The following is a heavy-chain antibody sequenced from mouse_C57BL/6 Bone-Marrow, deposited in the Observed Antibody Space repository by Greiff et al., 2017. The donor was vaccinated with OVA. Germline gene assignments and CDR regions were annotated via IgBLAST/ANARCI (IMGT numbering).Heavy chain of an antibody. J-gene: IGHJ4*01. CDR2: IEPANGNT. CDR3: AREEDILAYYCAMDY. V-gene: IGHV14-3*01. Sequence: EVKLVESVAELVRPGASVKLSCTASGFNIKNTYMHWVKQRPEQGLEWIGRIEPANGNTKYAPKFQGKATITTDTSSNTAYLQLSSLTSEDTAIYYCAREEDILAYYCAMDYWGQGTSVTVSS. CDR1: GFNIKNTY.